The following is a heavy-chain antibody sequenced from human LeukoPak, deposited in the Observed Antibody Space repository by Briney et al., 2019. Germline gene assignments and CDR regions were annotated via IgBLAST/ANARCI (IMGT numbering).Heavy chain of an antibody. CDR3: ARDGRGAAAPDDAFDV. CDR2: MNPNSGAT. D-gene: IGHD2-2*01. V-gene: IGHV1-8*01. J-gene: IGHJ3*01. Sequence: ASVKVSCKTSGFTFTSHDYNWVRQAAGQGLEWMGWMNPNSGATGYAQKFQGRVTMTRDISITTVYMELSSLTSEDTAVYYCARDGRGAAAPDDAFDVWGQGTTVTVSS. CDR1: GFTFTSHD.